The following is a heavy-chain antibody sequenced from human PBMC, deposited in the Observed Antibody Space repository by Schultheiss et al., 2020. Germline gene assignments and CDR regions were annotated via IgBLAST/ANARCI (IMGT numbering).Heavy chain of an antibody. CDR2: INVKSGDT. D-gene: IGHD6-13*01. Sequence: ASVKVSCKTSGYSFIGYNLHWVRLAPGQGLEWMGWINVKSGDTEIARKFQGRVTMTRDTSISTAYIDLSRLTSDDTAIYYCARDWGIWRDKMDYWGRGTLVNVSS. V-gene: IGHV1-2*02. CDR1: GYSFIGYN. J-gene: IGHJ4*02. CDR3: ARDWGIWRDKMDY.